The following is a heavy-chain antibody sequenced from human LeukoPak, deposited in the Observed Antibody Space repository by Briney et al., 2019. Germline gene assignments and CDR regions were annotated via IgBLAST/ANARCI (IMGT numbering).Heavy chain of an antibody. CDR1: GFTFSSYA. V-gene: IGHV3-23*01. J-gene: IGHJ5*02. D-gene: IGHD2-2*01. CDR3: AKEPREYCSSTSCPNWIDP. Sequence: GGSLRLSCAASGFTFSSYAMSWVRQAPGKGLEWVSAISANGGTTYYADSVKGRFTISRDNSKNTLYLQTSSLRAEDTAVYYCAKEPREYCSSTSCPNWIDPWGQGTLVTVSS. CDR2: ISANGGTT.